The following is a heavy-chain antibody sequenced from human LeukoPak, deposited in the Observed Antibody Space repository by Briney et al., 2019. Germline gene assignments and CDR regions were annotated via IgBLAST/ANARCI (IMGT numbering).Heavy chain of an antibody. CDR1: GGSISSYY. Sequence: SETLSLTCTVSGGSISSYYWSWIRQPPGKGLEWIGYIYYSGSTNYNPSLKSRVTMSVDTSKNQFSLKLSSVTAADTAVYYCARELRDNWNYAGFDYWGQGTLVTVSS. V-gene: IGHV4-59*12. CDR3: ARELRDNWNYAGFDY. J-gene: IGHJ4*02. D-gene: IGHD1-7*01. CDR2: IYYSGST.